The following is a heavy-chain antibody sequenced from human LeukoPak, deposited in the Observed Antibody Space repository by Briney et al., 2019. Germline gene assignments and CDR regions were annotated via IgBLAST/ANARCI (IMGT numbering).Heavy chain of an antibody. V-gene: IGHV3-74*01. CDR2: INSDGGST. J-gene: IGHJ4*02. D-gene: IGHD3-10*01. Sequence: PGGSLRLSCTASGFTSRSYGMNWVRQAPGKGLVWVSRINSDGGSTSYADSVKGRFTISRDNSKNTLYLQMNSLRAEDTAVYYCAGGSHGSPFGLDYWGQGTLVTVSS. CDR1: GFTSRSYG. CDR3: AGGSHGSPFGLDY.